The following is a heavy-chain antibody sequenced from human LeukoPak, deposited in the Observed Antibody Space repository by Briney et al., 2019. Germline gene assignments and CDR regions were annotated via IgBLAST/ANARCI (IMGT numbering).Heavy chain of an antibody. CDR3: ARDRITMVRGDNMGYFDY. CDR2: INWNGGST. Sequence: GGSLRLSCAASGFTFDDYGMSWVRQAPGKGLEWVSGINWNGGSTGYADSVKGRFTISRDNAKNSLYLQMNSLRAEDTALYYCARDRITMVRGDNMGYFDYWGQGTLVTVSS. V-gene: IGHV3-20*04. J-gene: IGHJ4*02. CDR1: GFTFDDYG. D-gene: IGHD3-10*01.